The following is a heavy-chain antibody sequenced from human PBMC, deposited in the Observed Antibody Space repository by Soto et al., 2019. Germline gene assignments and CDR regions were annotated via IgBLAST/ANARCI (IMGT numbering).Heavy chain of an antibody. J-gene: IGHJ5*02. CDR2: ISGSGGTT. Sequence: EVQLLESGGVLVQPGGSLRLSCAASGFTFSNYAMSWVRQAPGKGLEWVSMISGSGGTTYHADSVKDRFTISRDNSKNTLFLQMNSLRAEDTAVYYCAKGVAVGFHFGSSTDRGFDPWGQGTLVTVSS. CDR3: AKGVAVGFHFGSSTDRGFDP. CDR1: GFTFSNYA. D-gene: IGHD6-6*01. V-gene: IGHV3-23*01.